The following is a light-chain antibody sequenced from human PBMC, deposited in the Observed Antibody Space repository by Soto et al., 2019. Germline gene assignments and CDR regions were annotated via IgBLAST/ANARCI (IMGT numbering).Light chain of an antibody. J-gene: IGKJ4*01. CDR1: RSVLYKSNNKNH. V-gene: IGKV4-1*01. CDR2: WAS. Sequence: DIVMTQSPDSLAVSLGERATMNCKCSRSVLYKSNNKNHLAWYQQKPGQPPQLIIYWASTRESGVPERFSGSGSGTDFTLTISXXXXEDVAFYWCQQYFDVPFTFGGGT. CDR3: QQYFDVPFT.